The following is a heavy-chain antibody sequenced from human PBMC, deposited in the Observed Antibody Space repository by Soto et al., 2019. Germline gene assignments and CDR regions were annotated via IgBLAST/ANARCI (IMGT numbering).Heavy chain of an antibody. CDR3: PMRWSATDY. CDR2: VHHSGTT. V-gene: IGHV4-59*01. CDR1: GGSIGISY. J-gene: IGHJ4*02. Sequence: SETLSLTCTVSGGSIGISYWNWIRQSPGNGLEWIGYVHHSGTTSYNPSLEGRATISLDTSKNQFSLRLSSVTAADTAVYYCPMRWSATDYWGQGILVTVSS.